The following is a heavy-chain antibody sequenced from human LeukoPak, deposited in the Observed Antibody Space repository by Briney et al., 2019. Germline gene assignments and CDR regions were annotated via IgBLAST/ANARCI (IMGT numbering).Heavy chain of an antibody. J-gene: IGHJ4*02. D-gene: IGHD4-17*01. V-gene: IGHV3-23*01. CDR2: ISGSGGST. CDR1: GFTFSRYA. Sequence: GGSLRLSCAASGFTFSRYAMSSVRQAPGKGLEWVSTISGSGGSTYYADSVKGRFTFSRDNSKNTLYLQMNSLRADDTAVYYCANNMTTVTAVDYWGQGTLVTVSS. CDR3: ANNMTTVTAVDY.